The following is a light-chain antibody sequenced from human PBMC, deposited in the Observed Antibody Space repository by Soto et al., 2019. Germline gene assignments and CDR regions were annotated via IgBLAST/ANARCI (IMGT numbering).Light chain of an antibody. CDR3: QHRGEWPRT. CDR1: QSVSNY. V-gene: IGKV3-11*01. J-gene: IGKJ2*01. CDR2: GAS. Sequence: EIVLTQSPATLSLSPGERATLSCRASQSVSNYLAWYQQKPGQAPRLLIYGASNRATGIPARFTGSGSGTDFPLTISRLEPDDFAVYYCQHRGEWPRTFGQGTKLEIK.